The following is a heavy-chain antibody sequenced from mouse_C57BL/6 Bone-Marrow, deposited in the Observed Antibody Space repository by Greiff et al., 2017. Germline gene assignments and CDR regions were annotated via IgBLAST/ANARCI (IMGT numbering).Heavy chain of an antibody. CDR3: ARHEEGYYYGSSRYIDV. V-gene: IGHV1-62-2*01. CDR1: GYTFTEYT. D-gene: IGHD1-1*01. Sequence: QVQLQQSGAELVKPGASVKLSCKASGYTFTEYTIHWVKQRSGQGLEWIGWFYPGSGSIKYNEKFKDKATLTADKSSSTVYMELSRLTSEDSAVYFCARHEEGYYYGSSRYIDVWGTGTTVTVSS. CDR2: FYPGSGSI. J-gene: IGHJ1*03.